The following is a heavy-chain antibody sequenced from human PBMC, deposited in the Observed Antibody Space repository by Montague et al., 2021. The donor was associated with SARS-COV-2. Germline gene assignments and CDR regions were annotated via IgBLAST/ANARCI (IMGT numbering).Heavy chain of an antibody. J-gene: IGHJ4*02. CDR2: IDWDEDQ. CDR1: GFSLNTSGMC. V-gene: IGHV2-70*01. Sequence: PALVKPTQTLTLTCTFSGFSLNTSGMCVSWIRQPPGKALERLALIDWDEDQCYSTSLKTRLTISKDTSKNQVVLTMTNMDPIDTATYYCVRSYGDYRDSYFDYWGQGTLVTVSS. D-gene: IGHD4-17*01. CDR3: VRSYGDYRDSYFDY.